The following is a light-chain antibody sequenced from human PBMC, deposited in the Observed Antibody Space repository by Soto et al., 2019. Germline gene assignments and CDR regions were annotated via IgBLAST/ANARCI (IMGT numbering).Light chain of an antibody. CDR2: ETS. CDR3: QQYDMYSYT. Sequence: IQMTQSPSRLSASVGDRVTITCQASQTISNRVARYQHQPGKPPRLLIYETSTLQSGVPSRFRGSGSGTEFTLTISSLQPGDSASYYCQQYDMYSYTFAQGTKLEIK. V-gene: IGKV1-5*03. CDR1: QTISNR. J-gene: IGKJ2*01.